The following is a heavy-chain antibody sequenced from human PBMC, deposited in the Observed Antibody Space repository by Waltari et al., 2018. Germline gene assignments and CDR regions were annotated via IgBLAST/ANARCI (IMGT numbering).Heavy chain of an antibody. Sequence: QVQLQQWGAGLLKPSETLSLTCAVYGGSFSGYYWSWIRQPPGKGLEWIGEINHSGSTNYTPSLKSRVTISVDTSKNQFSLKLSSVTAADTAVYYCARDFSDYYYYYMDVWGKGTTVTVSS. CDR2: INHSGST. CDR3: ARDFSDYYYYYMDV. V-gene: IGHV4-34*01. CDR1: GGSFSGYY. J-gene: IGHJ6*03.